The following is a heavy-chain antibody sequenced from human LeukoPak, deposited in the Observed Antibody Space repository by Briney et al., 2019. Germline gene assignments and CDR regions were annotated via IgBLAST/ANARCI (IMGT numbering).Heavy chain of an antibody. D-gene: IGHD3-22*01. CDR1: GFTFSSYG. CDR3: TTEGYYDSSGYFDY. CDR2: ISGSGGST. V-gene: IGHV3-23*01. J-gene: IGHJ4*02. Sequence: GGSLRLSCAASGFTFSSYGMSWVRQAPGKGLEWVSVISGSGGSTYYAASVKGRFTISRDNSKNTLYLQMNSLKTEDTAVYYCTTEGYYDSSGYFDYWGQGTLVTVSS.